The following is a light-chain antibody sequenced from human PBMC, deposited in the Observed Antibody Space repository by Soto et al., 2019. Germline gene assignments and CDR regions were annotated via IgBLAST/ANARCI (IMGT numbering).Light chain of an antibody. V-gene: IGKV3-15*01. J-gene: IGKJ2*01. CDR1: QSISSY. Sequence: EIVMTQSPATLSVSPGERATLSCRASQSISSYLASYQQKPGQAPRLLVYGASTRATGIPARFSGSGSGTEFTLTISSLQSEDFAVYYCLQYNDWPPMYTFGQGTNLEI. CDR2: GAS. CDR3: LQYNDWPPMYT.